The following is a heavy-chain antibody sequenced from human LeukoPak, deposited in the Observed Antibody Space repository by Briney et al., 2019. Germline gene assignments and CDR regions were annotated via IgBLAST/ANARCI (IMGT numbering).Heavy chain of an antibody. D-gene: IGHD5-18*01. CDR2: IKQDGSET. J-gene: IGHJ4*02. Sequence: GGSLRLSCAASGFTFSNYWINWVRQAPGKGLEWVANIKQDGSETYCVDSVKGRFTISRDNAKNSLYLQMNSLTDEDTAVYYCARGGSGYSYGKIDSWGQGILVTVSS. V-gene: IGHV3-7*01. CDR3: ARGGSGYSYGKIDS. CDR1: GFTFSNYW.